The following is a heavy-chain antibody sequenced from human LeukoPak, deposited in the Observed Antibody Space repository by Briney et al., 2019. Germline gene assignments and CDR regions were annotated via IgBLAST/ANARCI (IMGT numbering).Heavy chain of an antibody. CDR1: GYTFTSYY. CDR3: ARTKRNIVVVPAAIRGRAFDI. D-gene: IGHD2-2*01. J-gene: IGHJ3*02. V-gene: IGHV1-46*03. Sequence: GASVKVSCKASGYTFTSYYMHWVRQAPGQWLEWMGIINPSGGSTSYAQKFQGRVTMTRDTSTSTVYMELSSLRSEDTAVYYCARTKRNIVVVPAAIRGRAFDIWGQGTMVTVSS. CDR2: INPSGGST.